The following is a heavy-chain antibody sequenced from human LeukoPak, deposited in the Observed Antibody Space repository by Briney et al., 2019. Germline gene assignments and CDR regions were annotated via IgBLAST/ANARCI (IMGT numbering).Heavy chain of an antibody. J-gene: IGHJ4*02. CDR3: VKEVVATIPPL. D-gene: IGHD5-12*01. Sequence: GRSLRLSCAASGFTFSNYGMHWVRQAPGKGLEWVAVISFDGSIKYFADSVKGRLTISRDNSKNTLFLQMNSLRAEDTAVYYCVKEVVATIPPLWGQGTLVTVSS. V-gene: IGHV3-30*18. CDR2: ISFDGSIK. CDR1: GFTFSNYG.